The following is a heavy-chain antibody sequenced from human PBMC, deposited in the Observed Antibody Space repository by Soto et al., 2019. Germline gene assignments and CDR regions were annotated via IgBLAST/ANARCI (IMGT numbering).Heavy chain of an antibody. V-gene: IGHV1-69*08. J-gene: IGHJ4*02. CDR3: AKGSLTPGY. CDR2: IIPILNTV. CDR1: GGTFSTYT. Sequence: GASVKVSCKASGGTFSTYTISWVRQAPGQGLEWMGRIIPILNTVNYAQKFQGRVTITADKSTSTAYMELSSLRSEDTAVYYCAKGSLTPGYWGQGTLVTVSS.